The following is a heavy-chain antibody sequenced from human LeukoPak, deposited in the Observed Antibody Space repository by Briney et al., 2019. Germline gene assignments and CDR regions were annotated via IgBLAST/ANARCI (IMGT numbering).Heavy chain of an antibody. CDR2: IYTSGST. J-gene: IGHJ6*03. Sequence: PSETPSLTCTVSGGSISSYYWSWIRQPAGKGLEWIGRIYTSGSTNYNPSLKSRVTMSVDTSKNQFSLKLSSVTAADTAVYYCARERVAAAGIHYYYYMDVWGKGTTVTISS. V-gene: IGHV4-4*07. D-gene: IGHD6-13*01. CDR3: ARERVAAAGIHYYYYMDV. CDR1: GGSISSYY.